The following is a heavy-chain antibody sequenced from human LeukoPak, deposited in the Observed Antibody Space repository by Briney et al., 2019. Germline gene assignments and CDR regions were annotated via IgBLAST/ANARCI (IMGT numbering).Heavy chain of an antibody. CDR1: GFTFSDYY. Sequence: GGSLRLSCAASGFTFSDYYMSWIREAPGKGLEWVSYISSSGSTIYYADSVKGRFTISRDNAKNSLYLQMNSLRAEDTAVYYCARRIAAEGLYFDYWGQGTLVTVSS. J-gene: IGHJ4*02. V-gene: IGHV3-11*04. CDR2: ISSSGSTI. D-gene: IGHD6-13*01. CDR3: ARRIAAEGLYFDY.